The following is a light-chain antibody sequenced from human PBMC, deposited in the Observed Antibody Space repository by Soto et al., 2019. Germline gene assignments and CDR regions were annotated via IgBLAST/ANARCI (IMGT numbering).Light chain of an antibody. J-gene: IGLJ1*01. Sequence: SYELTQPPSVSVAPGQTARITCGGNNIGSESVHWYQQKPGQAPVLVVYDDGNRPSGIPERFSGSNSGNTATLTISRVEAGDEADCYCHLWDSSSDLYVFGTGTKVTVL. V-gene: IGLV3-21*02. CDR2: DDG. CDR3: HLWDSSSDLYV. CDR1: NIGSES.